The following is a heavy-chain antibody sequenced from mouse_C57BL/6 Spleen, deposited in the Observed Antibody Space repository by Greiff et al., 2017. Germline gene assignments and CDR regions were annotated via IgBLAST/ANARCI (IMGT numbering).Heavy chain of an antibody. V-gene: IGHV1-69*01. Sequence: VQLQQPGAELVMPGASVKLSCKASGYTFTSYWMHWVKQRPGQGLEWIGEIDPSDSYTNYNQKFKGKSTLTVDKSSSTAYMQLSSLTSEDSAVYYCARTGSGYVGFDYWGQGTTLTVSS. CDR2: IDPSDSYT. CDR1: GYTFTSYW. CDR3: ARTGSGYVGFDY. J-gene: IGHJ2*01. D-gene: IGHD3-2*02.